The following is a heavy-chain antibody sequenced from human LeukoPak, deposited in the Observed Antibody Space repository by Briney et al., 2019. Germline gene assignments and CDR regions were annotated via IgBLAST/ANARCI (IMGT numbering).Heavy chain of an antibody. CDR2: IIPIFGTA. J-gene: IGHJ4*02. V-gene: IGHV1-69*13. D-gene: IGHD3-22*01. Sequence: SVKVSCKASGYTFTSYGISWVRQAPGQGLEWMGGIIPIFGTANYAQKFQGRVTITADESTSTAYMELSSLRPEDTAVYYCARDSAYDSSGYYSETPKYFDYWGQGTLVTVSS. CDR3: ARDSAYDSSGYYSETPKYFDY. CDR1: GYTFTSYG.